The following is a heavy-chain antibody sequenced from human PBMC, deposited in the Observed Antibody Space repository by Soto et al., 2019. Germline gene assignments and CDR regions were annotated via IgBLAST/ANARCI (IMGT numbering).Heavy chain of an antibody. V-gene: IGHV4-30-2*01. D-gene: IGHD3-16*01. CDR2: IYHSGST. Sequence: KPSETLSLTCIVSGGSISSGGYYWSWIRQQPGKGLEWIGYIYHSGSTYYNPSLKSRVTISVDRSKNQFSLKLSSVTAADTAVYYCARRYGWAFDIWGQGTMVTVSS. CDR1: GGSISSGGYY. J-gene: IGHJ3*02. CDR3: ARRYGWAFDI.